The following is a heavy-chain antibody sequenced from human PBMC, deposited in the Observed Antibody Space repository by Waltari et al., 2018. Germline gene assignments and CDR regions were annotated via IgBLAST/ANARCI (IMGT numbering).Heavy chain of an antibody. J-gene: IGHJ2*01. V-gene: IGHV4-34*01. CDR1: GGSFSGYY. CDR3: ARGARSFGITLGHFDL. Sequence: QVQLQQWGAGLLKPSETLSITCAVYGGSFSGYYWSWIRQPPGKGLEWIGEINHSGSTNYNPSLKSRVTISVDTSKNQFSLKLSSVTAADTAVYYCARGARSFGITLGHFDLWGRGTLVTVSS. CDR2: INHSGST. D-gene: IGHD3-3*01.